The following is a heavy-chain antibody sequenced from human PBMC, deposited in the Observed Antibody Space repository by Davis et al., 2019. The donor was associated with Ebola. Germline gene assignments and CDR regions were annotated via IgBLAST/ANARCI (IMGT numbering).Heavy chain of an antibody. Sequence: PGGSLRLSCAASGFTFSSYAMHWVRQAPGKGLEWVAVISYDGSNKYYADSVKGRFTISRDNSKNTLYLQMNSLRAEDTAVYYCAKDLQLGAFDIWGQGTMVTVSS. CDR2: ISYDGSNK. D-gene: IGHD5-18*01. CDR3: AKDLQLGAFDI. CDR1: GFTFSSYA. V-gene: IGHV3-30-3*01. J-gene: IGHJ3*02.